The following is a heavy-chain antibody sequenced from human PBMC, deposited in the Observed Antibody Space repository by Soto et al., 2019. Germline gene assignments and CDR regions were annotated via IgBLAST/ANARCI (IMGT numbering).Heavy chain of an antibody. D-gene: IGHD1-26*01. Sequence: QVQLVQSGAEVKKPGASAKVSCKASGGTFNTFAFTWVRQAHGQGFDWMGCVIPIFKTPDYAPKFQGRVTITVDESTSTVYLELRGLSSDDTAVYFCGLASKWELLGYFSGMDVWGQGTTVIVSS. J-gene: IGHJ6*02. CDR2: VIPIFKTP. CDR1: GGTFNTFA. CDR3: GLASKWELLGYFSGMDV. V-gene: IGHV1-69*01.